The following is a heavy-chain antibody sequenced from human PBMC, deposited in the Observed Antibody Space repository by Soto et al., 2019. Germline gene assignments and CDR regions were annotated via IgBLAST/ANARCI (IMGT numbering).Heavy chain of an antibody. D-gene: IGHD1-26*01. Sequence: PGGSLRLSCAASGFTFSSYGMHWVRQAPGKGLEWVAVIWYDGSNKYYADSVKGRFTISRDNSKNTLYLQMNSLRAEDTAVYYCARVSGATDAFDIWGQGTMVTVSS. CDR2: IWYDGSNK. V-gene: IGHV3-33*01. CDR3: ARVSGATDAFDI. CDR1: GFTFSSYG. J-gene: IGHJ3*02.